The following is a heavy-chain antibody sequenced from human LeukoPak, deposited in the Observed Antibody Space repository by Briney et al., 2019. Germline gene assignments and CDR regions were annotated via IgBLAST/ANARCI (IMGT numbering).Heavy chain of an antibody. D-gene: IGHD3-10*01. Sequence: GGSLRLSCAASGFTFSSYSTNWVRQAPRKGLEWVSYISSSSSTIYYADSVKGRFTISRDNAKNSLYLQMNSLRAEDTAVYYCARSYYYGSGSYYPFDYWGQGTLVTVSS. CDR3: ARSYYYGSGSYYPFDY. V-gene: IGHV3-48*01. CDR2: ISSSSSTI. J-gene: IGHJ4*02. CDR1: GFTFSSYS.